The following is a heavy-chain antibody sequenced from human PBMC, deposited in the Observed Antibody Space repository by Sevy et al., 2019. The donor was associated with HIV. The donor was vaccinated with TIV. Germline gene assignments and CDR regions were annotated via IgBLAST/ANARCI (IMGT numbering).Heavy chain of an antibody. Sequence: GGSLRLSCTASGFTFDNSEIHWVRQSTEKGLEWVSAIGPAGQTYYSDSVKGRFTISRENAKNSLYLQMNSLRAGDTAVYYCVREEHESSGRGTFEIWGQGTMVTVSS. V-gene: IGHV3-13*01. J-gene: IGHJ3*02. CDR3: VREEHESSGRGTFEI. D-gene: IGHD3-22*01. CDR2: IGPAGQT. CDR1: GFTFDNSE.